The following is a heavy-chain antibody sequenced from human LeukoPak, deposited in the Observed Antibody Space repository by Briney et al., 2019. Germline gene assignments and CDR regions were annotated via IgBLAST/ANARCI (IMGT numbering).Heavy chain of an antibody. CDR2: IYYSGST. CDR3: ARLRGSESGAPDY. Sequence: YPSETLSLTCTVSGGSISSSSYYWGWIRQPPGKGPEWIGSIYYSGSTFYNPSLKSRVTISVDTSKNQFSPKLSSVTAADTAVYYCARLRGSESGAPDYWAQGTLVTVSS. J-gene: IGHJ4*02. CDR1: GGSISSSSYY. D-gene: IGHD3-10*01. V-gene: IGHV4-39*01.